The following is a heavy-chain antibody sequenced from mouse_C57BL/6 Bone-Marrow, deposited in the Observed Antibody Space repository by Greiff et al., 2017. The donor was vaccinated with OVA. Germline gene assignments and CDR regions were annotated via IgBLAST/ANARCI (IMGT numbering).Heavy chain of an antibody. V-gene: IGHV1-5*01. CDR2: IYPGNSDT. D-gene: IGHD1-1*01. CDR1: GYTFTSYW. Sequence: VQLQQSGTVLARPGASVKMSCKTSGYTFTSYWMHWVKQRPGQGLEWIGAIYPGNSDTSYNQKFKGKAKLTAVTSASTAYMELSRLTNEDSAVYYGTRGDYYGSALYFDYWGQGTTLTVSS. CDR3: TRGDYYGSALYFDY. J-gene: IGHJ2*01.